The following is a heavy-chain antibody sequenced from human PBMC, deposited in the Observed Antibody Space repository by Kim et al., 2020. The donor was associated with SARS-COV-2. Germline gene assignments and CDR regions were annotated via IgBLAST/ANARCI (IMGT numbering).Heavy chain of an antibody. J-gene: IGHJ5*02. CDR3: ARHGSSWSVYNWFDP. CDR2: IDPSDSYT. V-gene: IGHV5-10-1*01. D-gene: IGHD6-13*01. CDR1: GYSFTSYW. Sequence: GGSLRLSCKGSGYSFTSYWISWVRQMPGKGLEWMGRIDPSDSYTNYSPSFQGHVTISADKSISTAYLQWSSLKASDTAMYYCARHGSSWSVYNWFDPWGQGTLVTVSS.